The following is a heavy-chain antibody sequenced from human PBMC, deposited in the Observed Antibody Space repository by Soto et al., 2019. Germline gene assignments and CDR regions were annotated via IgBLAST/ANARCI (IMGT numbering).Heavy chain of an antibody. Sequence: PGGSLRLSCAASGFTFSSYAMSWVRQAPGKGLEWVANIKQDGSEKYYVDSVKGRFTISRDNAKNSLYLQMNSLRAEDTAVYYCAKARAQYYDFWSGYPVDYWGQGTLVTVSS. CDR2: IKQDGSEK. CDR3: AKARAQYYDFWSGYPVDY. CDR1: GFTFSSYA. J-gene: IGHJ4*02. D-gene: IGHD3-3*01. V-gene: IGHV3-7*02.